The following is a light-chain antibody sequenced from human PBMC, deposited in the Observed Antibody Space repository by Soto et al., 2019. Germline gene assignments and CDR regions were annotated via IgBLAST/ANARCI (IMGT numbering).Light chain of an antibody. V-gene: IGKV1-13*02. J-gene: IGKJ5*01. CDR3: QQFNSYPIT. Sequence: AIQWTQSPSSLSAPVGARVTITCRASQDIRGALAWYQQKPGKAPKLLIYGVSTLENEVPSRFSGSSSGTQFTLTISSLQPEDFGTYYCQQFNSYPITFGHGTRLEIK. CDR1: QDIRGA. CDR2: GVS.